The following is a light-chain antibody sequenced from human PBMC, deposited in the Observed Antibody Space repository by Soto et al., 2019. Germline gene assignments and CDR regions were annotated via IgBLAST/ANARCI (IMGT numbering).Light chain of an antibody. CDR3: SSYTSSSTYV. CDR1: SSDVGNYNY. J-gene: IGLJ1*01. V-gene: IGLV2-14*01. Sequence: QCALTQPASVSGSPGQSITISCTGTSSDVGNYNYVSWYQQHPGKAPKLMIHDVSNRPSGVSNRFSGSKSGNTASLTISGLQAGDEADYYCSSYTSSSTYVFGTGTKLTVL. CDR2: DVS.